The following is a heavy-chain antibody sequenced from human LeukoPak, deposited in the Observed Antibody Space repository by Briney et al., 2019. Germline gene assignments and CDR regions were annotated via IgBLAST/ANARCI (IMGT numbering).Heavy chain of an antibody. CDR1: GYSFTSYW. CDR3: ARRPKDPAGAFDM. Sequence: GESLQISCKGSGYSFTSYWIGWVRQMPGKGLEWMGIIYPGDSNTRYSPSFQGQVTISADKSISTAYLQWSSLKASDTAMYYCARRPKDPAGAFDMWGQGTLVTVSS. CDR2: IYPGDSNT. J-gene: IGHJ3*02. V-gene: IGHV5-51*01.